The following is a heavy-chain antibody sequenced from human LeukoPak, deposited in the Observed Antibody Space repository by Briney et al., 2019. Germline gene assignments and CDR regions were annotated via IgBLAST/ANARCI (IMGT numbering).Heavy chain of an antibody. V-gene: IGHV3-48*01. Sequence: GGSLRLSCAASGFTFSSYSMNWVRQAPGKGLEWLSYISNSGKTMNYAGSVKGRFTVSRDNAWNSLHLQMNGLRAEDTAVYYCARRITISGVGYYMDVWGKGTTVTVSS. CDR3: ARRITISGVGYYMDV. CDR2: ISNSGKTM. CDR1: GFTFSSYS. D-gene: IGHD3-3*01. J-gene: IGHJ6*03.